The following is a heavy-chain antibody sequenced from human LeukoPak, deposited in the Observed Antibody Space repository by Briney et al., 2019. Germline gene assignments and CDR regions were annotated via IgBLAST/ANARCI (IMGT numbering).Heavy chain of an antibody. D-gene: IGHD5-18*01. Sequence: KPGGSLRLSCAASGFTFSSYSMNWVRQPPGKGLEWIGSAFNNEGTYYSPSLRRRVTISRDTSKKQLSLRLSSLTAADTAVYYCARLHGVTDAFDIWGQGTMVTVSS. V-gene: IGHV4-38-2*01. CDR2: AFNNEGT. CDR1: GFTFSSYS. J-gene: IGHJ3*02. CDR3: ARLHGVTDAFDI.